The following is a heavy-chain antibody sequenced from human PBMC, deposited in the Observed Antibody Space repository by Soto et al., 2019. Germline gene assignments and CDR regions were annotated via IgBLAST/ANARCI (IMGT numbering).Heavy chain of an antibody. J-gene: IGHJ4*02. Sequence: QVQLVQSAAEVKKPGASVKVSCKASGYTLTNYAISWVRQAPGQGPEWMGWINTYNGNSNYAQKFQGRVTMTTDTCTNTAYMELRSLTSDDTAVYYCARDCTGGSCFCMYWGQGTLVTVSS. CDR3: ARDCTGGSCFCMY. V-gene: IGHV1-18*01. CDR2: INTYNGNS. CDR1: GYTLTNYA. D-gene: IGHD2-15*01.